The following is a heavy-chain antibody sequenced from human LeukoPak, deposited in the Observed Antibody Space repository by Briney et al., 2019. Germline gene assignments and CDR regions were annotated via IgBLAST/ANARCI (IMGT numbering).Heavy chain of an antibody. CDR2: MNPNSGNT. J-gene: IGHJ4*02. Sequence: ASVKVSCEASGYTFTNYDINWVRQATGQGLEWMGWMNPNSGNTGYAQKFQGRVTITRNTSISTAYMDLSSLRSEDTAVYYCARGRSRHFDYWGQGTLVTVSS. V-gene: IGHV1-8*03. CDR3: ARGRSRHFDY. CDR1: GYTFTNYD.